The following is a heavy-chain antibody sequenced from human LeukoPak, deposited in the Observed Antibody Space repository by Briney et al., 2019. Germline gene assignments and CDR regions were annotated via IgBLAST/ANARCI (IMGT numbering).Heavy chain of an antibody. D-gene: IGHD6-19*01. Sequence: ASVKVSCKASGYTFTSYGISWVRQAPGQGLEWMGWISAYNGNTNYAQKLQGRVTMTTDTSTSTAYMELRSLRSDDTAVYYCASGNSSGWYSGFCSDYWGQGTLVTVSS. CDR1: GYTFTSYG. CDR3: ASGNSSGWYSGFCSDY. J-gene: IGHJ4*02. V-gene: IGHV1-18*04. CDR2: ISAYNGNT.